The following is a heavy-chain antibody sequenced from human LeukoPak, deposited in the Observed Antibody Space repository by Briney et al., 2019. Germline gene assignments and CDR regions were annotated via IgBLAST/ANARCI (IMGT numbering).Heavy chain of an antibody. CDR3: ARGHNWNYGHYYYGMDV. Sequence: VGSLRLSCAASGFTFSSYAMHWVRQAPGKGREYVSAISSDGGSTYYANSVKGRFTISRDNSKNTLYLQMGSLRAEDMAVYYCARGHNWNYGHYYYGMDVWGQGTTVTVSS. V-gene: IGHV3-64*01. D-gene: IGHD1-7*01. CDR2: ISSDGGST. J-gene: IGHJ6*02. CDR1: GFTFSSYA.